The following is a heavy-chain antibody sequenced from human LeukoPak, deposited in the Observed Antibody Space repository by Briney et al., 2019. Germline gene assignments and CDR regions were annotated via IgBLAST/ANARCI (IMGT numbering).Heavy chain of an antibody. CDR2: IRYDGSNK. J-gene: IGHJ2*01. CDR1: GFTFSNYG. CDR3: AKKRGAYDIPYWYSDV. D-gene: IGHD5-12*01. V-gene: IGHV3-30*02. Sequence: GGSLRLSCASSGFTFSNYGMHWVRQAPGKGLHWVAFIRYDGSNKYYADSVKGRFTISRDNSKNTLYLLMNSLRPEDTAVYYCAKKRGAYDIPYWYSDVWGRGTLVTVSS.